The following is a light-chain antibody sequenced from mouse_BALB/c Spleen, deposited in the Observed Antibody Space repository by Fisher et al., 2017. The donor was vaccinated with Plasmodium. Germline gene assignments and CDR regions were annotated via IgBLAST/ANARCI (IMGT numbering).Light chain of an antibody. J-gene: IGKJ5*01. CDR3: QQSNSWPLT. CDR1: QNISYN. V-gene: IGKV5-43*01. Sequence: DIVLTQSTATLSVTPGDSVSLSCRASQNISYNLHWYQQKSHESPRLLITYASQSISWIPSRFSGSGSGTEFTLTINSVETEDFGMYFCQQSNSWPLTFGAGNKLEL. CDR2: YAS.